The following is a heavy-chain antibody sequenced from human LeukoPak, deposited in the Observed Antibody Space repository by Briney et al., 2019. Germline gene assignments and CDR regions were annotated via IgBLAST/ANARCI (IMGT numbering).Heavy chain of an antibody. CDR3: AKDRSYGDYVLDY. D-gene: IGHD4-17*01. CDR1: GFTFSSYA. Sequence: GGSLRLSCAASGFTFSSYAMGWVRQAPGKGLEWVSAISGSGGSTYYADSVKGRFTISRDNSKNTLYLQMNSLRAEDTAVYYCAKDRSYGDYVLDYWGQGTLVTVSS. V-gene: IGHV3-23*01. CDR2: ISGSGGST. J-gene: IGHJ4*02.